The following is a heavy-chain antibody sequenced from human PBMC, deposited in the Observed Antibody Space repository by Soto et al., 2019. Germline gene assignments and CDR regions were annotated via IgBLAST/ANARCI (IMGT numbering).Heavy chain of an antibody. CDR3: ASGDGVVVPAASSRGYYYYGMDV. CDR2: IIPIFGTA. D-gene: IGHD2-2*01. J-gene: IGHJ6*02. V-gene: IGHV1-69*06. Sequence: VASVKVSCKASGGTFSSYAISWVRQAPGQGLEWMGGIIPIFGTANYAQKFQGRVTITADKSTSTAYMELSSLRSEDTAVYYCASGDGVVVPAASSRGYYYYGMDVWGQGTTVTVSS. CDR1: GGTFSSYA.